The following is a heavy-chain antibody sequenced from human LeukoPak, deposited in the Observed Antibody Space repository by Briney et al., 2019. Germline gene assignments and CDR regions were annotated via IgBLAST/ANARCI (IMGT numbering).Heavy chain of an antibody. CDR3: ARQINHAEDGLLF. V-gene: IGHV5-51*01. J-gene: IGHJ4*02. CDR1: AYIISTFW. D-gene: IGHD1-14*01. CDR2: IWPGESDA. Sequence: GESLKISCKASAYIISTFWIGWVRQLPAKNLEWMVMIWPGESDARYRPSFQGQVTISADKSINTGYLQWSSLKASDTAMYYCARQINHAEDGLLFWGQGTLVTVSS.